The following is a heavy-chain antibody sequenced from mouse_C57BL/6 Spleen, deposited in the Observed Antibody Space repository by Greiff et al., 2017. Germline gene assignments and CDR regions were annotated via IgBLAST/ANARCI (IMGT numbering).Heavy chain of an antibody. CDR1: GYTFTDYN. Sequence: VQLQRSGPELVKPGASVKMSCKASGYTFTDYNMHWVKQSHGKSLEWIGYINPNNGGTSYNQKFKGKATLTVNKSSSTAYMELRSLTSEDSAVYYCAKGGVVAPAYWGKGTLVTVSA. CDR2: INPNNGGT. V-gene: IGHV1-22*01. D-gene: IGHD1-1*01. J-gene: IGHJ3*01. CDR3: AKGGVVAPAY.